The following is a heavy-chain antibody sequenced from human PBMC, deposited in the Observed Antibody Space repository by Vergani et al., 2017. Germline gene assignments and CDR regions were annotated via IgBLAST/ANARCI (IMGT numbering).Heavy chain of an antibody. CDR1: GYIFTSYW. J-gene: IGHJ4*02. D-gene: IGHD6-19*01. V-gene: IGHV5-51*01. Sequence: EVPLVQSGAEVKTPGESLKLSCKGSGYIFTSYWIGWVRPMPGKGLECVGIIYPGDSDTRYSPSFQGQVTISADKSISTAYLQWSSLKASDTAMYYCAGQGSERDSSGWYYFDYWGQGTLVTVSS. CDR3: AGQGSERDSSGWYYFDY. CDR2: IYPGDSDT.